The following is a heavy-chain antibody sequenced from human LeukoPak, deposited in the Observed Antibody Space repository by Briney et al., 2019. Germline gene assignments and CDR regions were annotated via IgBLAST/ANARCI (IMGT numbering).Heavy chain of an antibody. CDR2: IYYSGST. CDR1: GGSTSSYY. CDR3: AREGRSSGWYDY. Sequence: SETLSLTCTVSGGSTSSYYWSWIRQPPGKGLEWIGYIYYSGSTNYNPSLKSRVTISVDTSKNQFSLKLSSVTAADTAVYYCAREGRSSGWYDYWGQGTLVTVSS. J-gene: IGHJ4*02. D-gene: IGHD6-19*01. V-gene: IGHV4-59*01.